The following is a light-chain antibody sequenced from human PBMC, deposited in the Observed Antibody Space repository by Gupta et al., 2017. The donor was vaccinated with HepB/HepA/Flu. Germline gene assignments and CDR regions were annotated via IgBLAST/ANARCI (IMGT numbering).Light chain of an antibody. J-gene: IGKJ3*01. CDR1: QVISNY. CDR3: QQDDNLPVT. V-gene: IGKV1-33*01. CDR2: DAS. Sequence: DIQMTQSPSSLSASVGDRVTITCQASQVISNYLNWYQQKPGKAPKLLIYDASNLETGVPSRFSGSGSGTDFTFTISSLQPEDIATYYCQQDDNLPVTFGHGTKVDIK.